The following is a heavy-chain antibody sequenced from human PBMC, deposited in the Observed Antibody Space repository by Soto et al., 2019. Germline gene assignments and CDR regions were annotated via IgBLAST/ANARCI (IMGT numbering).Heavy chain of an antibody. D-gene: IGHD3-3*01. Sequence: QVQLQESGPGLVKPSETLSLSCTVSGGSITGYYWSWIRQPPGKGLEWIGYIYYSGSTDYKPSFKSRVNMSVDTYNNQVSLILSSVTAADTAVYYCARESKWSGYFDYWGQGPLVTVSS. CDR3: ARESKWSGYFDY. V-gene: IGHV4-59*01. CDR2: IYYSGST. J-gene: IGHJ4*02. CDR1: GGSITGYY.